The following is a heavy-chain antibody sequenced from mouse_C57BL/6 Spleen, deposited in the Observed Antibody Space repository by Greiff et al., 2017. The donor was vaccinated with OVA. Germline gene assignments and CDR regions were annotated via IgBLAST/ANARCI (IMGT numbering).Heavy chain of an antibody. CDR3: AKRDYDWYFDV. V-gene: IGHV2-5*01. CDR2: IWRGGST. D-gene: IGHD2-4*01. CDR1: GFSLTSYG. J-gene: IGHJ1*03. Sequence: VQRVESGPGLVQPSQSLSITCTVSGFSLTSYGVHWVRQSPGKGLEWLGVIWRGGSTDYNAAFMSRLSITKDNSKSQVFFKMNSLQADDTAIYYCAKRDYDWYFDVWGTGTTVTVSS.